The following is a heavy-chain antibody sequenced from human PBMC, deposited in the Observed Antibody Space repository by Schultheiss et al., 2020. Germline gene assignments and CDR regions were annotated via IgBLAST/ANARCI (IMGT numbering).Heavy chain of an antibody. J-gene: IGHJ4*02. CDR1: GGSISSSSYY. Sequence: SQTLSLTCTVSGGSISSSSYYWGWIRQPPGKGLEWIGSIYTSGSTYYNPSLKSRVTISVDTSKNQFSLKLSSVTAADTAVYYCARSQGEYSSSPGDYWGQGTLVTVSS. CDR3: ARSQGEYSSSPGDY. V-gene: IGHV4-39*07. CDR2: IYTSGST. D-gene: IGHD6-6*01.